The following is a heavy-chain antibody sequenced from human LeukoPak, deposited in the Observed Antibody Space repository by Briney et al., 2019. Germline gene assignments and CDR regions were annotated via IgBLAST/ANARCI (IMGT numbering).Heavy chain of an antibody. J-gene: IGHJ3*02. CDR1: GFPFSSYS. Sequence: GGSLRVSCAASGFPFSSYSMNWVRQAPGKRLEWVSSISSSSSYIYYADSVKGRFTISRDNAKNSLYLQMNSLRAEDTAVYYCARYPYSGSYYANDAFDIWGQGTMVTVSS. V-gene: IGHV3-21*01. CDR3: ARYPYSGSYYANDAFDI. D-gene: IGHD1-26*01. CDR2: ISSSSSYI.